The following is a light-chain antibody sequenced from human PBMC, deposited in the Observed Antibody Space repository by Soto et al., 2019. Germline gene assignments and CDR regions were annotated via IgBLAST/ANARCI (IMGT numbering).Light chain of an antibody. CDR3: LQYGSTLWT. Sequence: EIVLTQPPGTLSLSPGERATLSCRASQSVSSSFLAWYQQKPGQAPRLLIYGASSRATGIPDRFSGSESGTDFTLTISRLEPEDFAVYYCLQYGSTLWTFGQGTKV. CDR2: GAS. V-gene: IGKV3-20*01. J-gene: IGKJ1*01. CDR1: QSVSSSF.